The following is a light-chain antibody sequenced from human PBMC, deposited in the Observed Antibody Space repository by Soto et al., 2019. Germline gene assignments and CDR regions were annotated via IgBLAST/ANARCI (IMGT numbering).Light chain of an antibody. CDR2: GAS. CDR3: QQYGSSPPYT. V-gene: IGKV3-20*01. CDR1: HSVSSTY. J-gene: IGKJ2*01. Sequence: EIVLTQSPGTLSLSPGERATLSCRASHSVSSTYLAWYQQKPGQAPRLLIYGASSRATGIPDRFSGSGSGTDFTLTISRLEPDDFAVYYCQQYGSSPPYTFGQGTKVEIK.